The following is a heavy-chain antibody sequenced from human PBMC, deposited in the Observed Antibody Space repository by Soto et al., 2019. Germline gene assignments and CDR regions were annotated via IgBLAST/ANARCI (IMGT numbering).Heavy chain of an antibody. D-gene: IGHD2-2*01. CDR2: IDPSDSYT. V-gene: IGHV5-10-1*01. Sequence: GESLKISCKGSGYSFTSYWISWVRQMPGKGLEWMGRIDPSDSYTNYSPSFQGHVTISADKSISTAYLQWSSLKASDTAMYDCARHPYQLLNYYYYGMDVWGQGSTVTVSS. J-gene: IGHJ6*02. CDR3: ARHPYQLLNYYYYGMDV. CDR1: GYSFTSYW.